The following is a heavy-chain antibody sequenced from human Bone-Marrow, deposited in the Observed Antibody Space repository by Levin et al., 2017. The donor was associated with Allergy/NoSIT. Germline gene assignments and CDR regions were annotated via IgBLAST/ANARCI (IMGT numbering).Heavy chain of an antibody. J-gene: IGHJ4*02. Sequence: PGGSLRLSCTASRFTFSHYGMHWVRQAPGKGLEWVTLISSDGSYRFFADSVKGRFTVPRDNSENTLYLHMNSLRPEDTAVYYCAKDLSKDWLGLDSWGQGTLVTVSS. CDR2: ISSDGSYR. CDR1: RFTFSHYG. V-gene: IGHV3-30*18. CDR3: AKDLSKDWLGLDS. D-gene: IGHD6-19*01.